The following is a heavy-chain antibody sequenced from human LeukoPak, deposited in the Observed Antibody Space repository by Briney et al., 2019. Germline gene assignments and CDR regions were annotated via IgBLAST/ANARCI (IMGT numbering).Heavy chain of an antibody. CDR3: ARDGVEFYNWFDP. CDR1: GFTFGSYG. J-gene: IGHJ5*02. Sequence: GGSLRLSCAASGFTFGSYGMSWVRQAPGKGLEWVSAISGSGGSTYYADSVKGRFTISRDNSKNTLYLQMNSLRAEDTAVYYCARDGVEFYNWFDPWGQGTLVTVSS. V-gene: IGHV3-23*01. D-gene: IGHD2-21*01. CDR2: ISGSGGST.